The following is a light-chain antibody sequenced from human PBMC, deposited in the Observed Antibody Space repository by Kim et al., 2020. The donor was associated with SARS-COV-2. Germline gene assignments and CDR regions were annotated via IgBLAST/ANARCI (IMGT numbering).Light chain of an antibody. Sequence: SITISCTGTSSDVGSYNLVSWYQQHPGKAPKLMIYEVSKRPSGVSNRFSGSKSGNTASLTISGLQAEDEADYYCCSYAGSSTLPYVFGTGTKVTVL. CDR3: CSYAGSSTLPYV. CDR1: SSDVGSYNL. V-gene: IGLV2-23*02. CDR2: EVS. J-gene: IGLJ1*01.